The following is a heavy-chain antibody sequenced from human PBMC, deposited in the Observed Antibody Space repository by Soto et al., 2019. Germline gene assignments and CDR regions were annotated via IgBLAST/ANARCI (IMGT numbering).Heavy chain of an antibody. D-gene: IGHD2-2*01. CDR1: GGSISSGGYY. CDR2: IYYSGST. V-gene: IGHV4-31*03. J-gene: IGHJ4*02. Sequence: PSETLSLTCTVSGGSISSGGYYWSWIRQHPGKGLEWIGYIYYSGSTYYNPSLKSRVTISVDTSKNQFSLKLSSVTAADTAVYYCARGIVVVPAASIPRQHYFDYWGQGTLVTVSS. CDR3: ARGIVVVPAASIPRQHYFDY.